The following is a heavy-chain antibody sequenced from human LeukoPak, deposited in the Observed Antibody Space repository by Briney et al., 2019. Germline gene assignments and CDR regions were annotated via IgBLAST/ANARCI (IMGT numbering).Heavy chain of an antibody. Sequence: GGSLRLSCAASGFIFSSYSMNWVRQAPGKGLEWVSYISSSGSTIYYADSVKGRFTISRDNAKNSLYLQMNSLRAEDTAVYYCARFSGYSYGRNFDYWGQGTLVTVSS. CDR3: ARFSGYSYGRNFDY. CDR2: ISSSGSTI. V-gene: IGHV3-48*03. J-gene: IGHJ4*02. CDR1: GFIFSSYS. D-gene: IGHD5-18*01.